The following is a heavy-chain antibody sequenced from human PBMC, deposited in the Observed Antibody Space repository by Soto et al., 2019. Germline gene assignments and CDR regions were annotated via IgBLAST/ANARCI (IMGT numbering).Heavy chain of an antibody. CDR2: ISSSSSYI. CDR3: AKARPEGANYYDSSGYYYPFDY. Sequence: GGSLRLSCAASGFTFSSYSMNWVRQAPGKGLEWVSSISSSSSYIYYADSVKGRFTISRDNAKNSLYLQMNSLRAEDTAVYYCAKARPEGANYYDSSGYYYPFDYWGQGTLVTVSS. V-gene: IGHV3-21*01. J-gene: IGHJ4*02. CDR1: GFTFSSYS. D-gene: IGHD3-22*01.